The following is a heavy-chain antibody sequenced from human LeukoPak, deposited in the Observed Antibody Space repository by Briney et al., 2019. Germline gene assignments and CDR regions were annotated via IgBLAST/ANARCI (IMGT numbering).Heavy chain of an antibody. CDR3: ARSPGYSSGWYVPTFDY. CDR1: GYTFTSYA. V-gene: IGHV1-18*01. D-gene: IGHD6-19*01. CDR2: ISAYNGNT. J-gene: IGHJ4*02. Sequence: GASVKVSCKASGYTFTSYAITWVRQAPGQGLEWLGWISAYNGNTNYAQKLQGRVTMTTDTSTSTAYMELRSLRSDDTAVYYCARSPGYSSGWYVPTFDYWGQGTLVTVSS.